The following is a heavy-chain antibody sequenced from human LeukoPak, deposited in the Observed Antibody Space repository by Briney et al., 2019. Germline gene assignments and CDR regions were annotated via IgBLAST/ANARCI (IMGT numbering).Heavy chain of an antibody. J-gene: IGHJ4*02. V-gene: IGHV5-51*01. CDR3: ARQGGIAAAGTDY. Sequence: GESLKTSCKGSGYSFTSYWIGWVRRLPGKGLEWLGIIYTGDSDNRYSPSFQVNVTISAYKSIISAYLQWSSLEASDTAMYYCARQGGIAAAGTDYCGEGDLGTV. D-gene: IGHD6-13*01. CDR1: GYSFTSYW. CDR2: IYTGDSDN.